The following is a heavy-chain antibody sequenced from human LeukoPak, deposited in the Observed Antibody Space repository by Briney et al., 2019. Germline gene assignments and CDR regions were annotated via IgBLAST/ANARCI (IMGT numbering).Heavy chain of an antibody. V-gene: IGHV3-30*19. CDR2: ISYDGSNK. D-gene: IGHD3-22*01. Sequence: GSLRLSCAASGFTFSSYGMHWVRQAPGKGLEWVAVISYDGSNKYYADSVKGRFTISRDNSKNTLYLQMNSLRAEDTAVYYCARPGGYYYDSSGYSNFDYWGQGTLVTVSS. CDR3: ARPGGYYYDSSGYSNFDY. CDR1: GFTFSSYG. J-gene: IGHJ4*02.